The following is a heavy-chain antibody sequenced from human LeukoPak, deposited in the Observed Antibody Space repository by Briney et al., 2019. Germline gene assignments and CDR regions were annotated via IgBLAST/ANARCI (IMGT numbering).Heavy chain of an antibody. J-gene: IGHJ4*02. Sequence: GGSLRLSCAASGFTFSSYSMIWVRRAPGKGREWVSSISSSSSYIYYADSMKGRFTIYRDNAKHSLYLQMNSLRAEDTAVYYCARAPMVRGVMEYWGQGTVVTVSS. CDR3: ARAPMVRGVMEY. D-gene: IGHD3-10*01. CDR1: GFTFSSYS. CDR2: ISSSSSYI. V-gene: IGHV3-21*01.